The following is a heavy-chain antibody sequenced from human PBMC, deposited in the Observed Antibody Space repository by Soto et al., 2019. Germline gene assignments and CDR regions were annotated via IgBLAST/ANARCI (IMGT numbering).Heavy chain of an antibody. Sequence: VGSLRLSCAASVFTFSSYDMHCVRQSTGKCLEWVSAIGTAGDPYYPGSVKGRFTISRENAKNSLYLQMNSLRAGDTAVYYCARADSKHNHYGMEVWGQGTTVLVSS. J-gene: IGHJ6*01. D-gene: IGHD4-4*01. CDR3: ARADSKHNHYGMEV. V-gene: IGHV3-13*05. CDR2: IGTAGDP. CDR1: VFTFSSYD.